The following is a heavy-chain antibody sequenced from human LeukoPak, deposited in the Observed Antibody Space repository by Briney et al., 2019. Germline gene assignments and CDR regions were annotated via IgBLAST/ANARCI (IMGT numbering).Heavy chain of an antibody. CDR3: ARDLGTYNWSEEFTGDY. D-gene: IGHD1-20*01. CDR2: INSDGSST. Sequence: GGSLRLSCAASGFTFSSYWMHWVRQAPGKGLVWVSRINSDGSSTSYADSVKGRFTISRDNAKNSLYLQMNSLRAEDTAVYYCARDLGTYNWSEEFTGDYWGQGTLVTVSS. J-gene: IGHJ4*02. CDR1: GFTFSSYW. V-gene: IGHV3-74*01.